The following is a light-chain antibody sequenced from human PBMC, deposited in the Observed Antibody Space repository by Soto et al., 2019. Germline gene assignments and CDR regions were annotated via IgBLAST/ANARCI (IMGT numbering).Light chain of an antibody. V-gene: IGLV2-23*01. J-gene: IGLJ3*02. CDR2: EGS. Sequence: QSALTQPASVSGSPGQSITISCTGSVSDVGNFGPVSWYQQHPGQVPKLIIYEGSRRPSGVSSRFSGSKSGNTASLTISGLQAEDEADYYCQAYDYSLTAFVFGGGTQLTVL. CDR1: VSDVGNFGP. CDR3: QAYDYSLTAFV.